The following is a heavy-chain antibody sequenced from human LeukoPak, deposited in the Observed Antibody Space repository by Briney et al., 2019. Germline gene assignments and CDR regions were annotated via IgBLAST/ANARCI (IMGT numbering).Heavy chain of an antibody. D-gene: IGHD2-2*01. J-gene: IGHJ6*02. CDR1: GFTFSSYS. Sequence: GGSLRLSCAASGFTFSSYSMTWVRQAPGKGLEWVSSISSGSSYIYYADSVKGRFTISRDNAKNSLYLQMNSLRAEDTAVYYCARDSSSTSCYACGMDVWGQGTTVTVSS. V-gene: IGHV3-21*01. CDR2: ISSGSSYI. CDR3: ARDSSSTSCYACGMDV.